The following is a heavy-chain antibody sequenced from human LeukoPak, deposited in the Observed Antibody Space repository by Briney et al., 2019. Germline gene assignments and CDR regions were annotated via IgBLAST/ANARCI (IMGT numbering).Heavy chain of an antibody. J-gene: IGHJ4*02. CDR1: RFTFSSYE. CDR2: ISSSGSTI. Sequence: GVSLRLSCAASRFTFSSYEMNWVRPAPGKGLEWVSYISSSGSTIYYEDSVKGRFTISRDNAKNSPYLQMNSLRVEDTGVYYCARAEGYCSSTSCYPADYWGQGTLVTVSS. D-gene: IGHD2-2*01. V-gene: IGHV3-48*03. CDR3: ARAEGYCSSTSCYPADY.